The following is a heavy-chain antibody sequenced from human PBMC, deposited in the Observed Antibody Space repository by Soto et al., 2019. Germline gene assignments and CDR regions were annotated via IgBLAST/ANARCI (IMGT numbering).Heavy chain of an antibody. Sequence: GGSLRLSCAASGFTFSSYAMHWVRQAPGKGLEWVAVISYDGSNKYYADSVKGRFTISRDNSENTLYLQMNSLRAEDTAVYYCARSGCSGGSCYYYYYYCMDVWGQGTTVTVSS. CDR1: GFTFSSYA. CDR3: ARSGCSGGSCYYYYYYCMDV. CDR2: ISYDGSNK. D-gene: IGHD2-15*01. V-gene: IGHV3-30-3*01. J-gene: IGHJ6*02.